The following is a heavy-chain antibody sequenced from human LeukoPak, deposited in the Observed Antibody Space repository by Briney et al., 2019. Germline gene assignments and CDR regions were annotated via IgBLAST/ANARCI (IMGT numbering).Heavy chain of an antibody. V-gene: IGHV4-59*01. CDR3: ARGGIAARGEYYFDF. J-gene: IGHJ4*02. Sequence: SETLSLTCSVSGDSISIYYWSWIRQPPGKGLEWIGYIYNSGSTNYNPSLKSRVTISVDTSKNQFSLKLTSVTAADTAVYYCARGGIAARGEYYFDFWGQGTLVTVSS. D-gene: IGHD6-6*01. CDR2: IYNSGST. CDR1: GDSISIYY.